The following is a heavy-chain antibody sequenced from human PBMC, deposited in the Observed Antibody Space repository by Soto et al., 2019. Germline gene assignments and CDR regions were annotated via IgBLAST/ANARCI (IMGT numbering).Heavy chain of an antibody. CDR3: TRDRRSSSNAINWYGP. CDR2: SRADNGNT. CDR1: GYIFSNYG. D-gene: IGHD6-6*01. V-gene: IGHV1-18*01. J-gene: IGHJ5*02. Sequence: QVQLVQSGDEVKKPGASVKVSCKASGYIFSNYGVTWVRQAPGPGLEWMGWSRADNGNTDHSQKFQGRVTMTTDTSTSTADMELRSLRSDDPDVYYCTRDRRSSSNAINWYGPWGKGTLVTVSA.